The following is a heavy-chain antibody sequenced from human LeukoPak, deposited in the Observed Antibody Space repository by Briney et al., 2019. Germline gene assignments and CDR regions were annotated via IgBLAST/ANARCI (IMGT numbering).Heavy chain of an antibody. CDR1: GFTFDDYA. Sequence: PGGSLRLSCAASGFTFDDYAMHWVRQAPGKGLEWVSGISRNSGSIGYADSVKGRFTISRDNAKNSLYLQMNSLRAEDTALYYCAKDTALRFLEWSTIDYWGQGTLVTVSS. V-gene: IGHV3-9*01. D-gene: IGHD3-3*01. J-gene: IGHJ4*02. CDR2: ISRNSGSI. CDR3: AKDTALRFLEWSTIDY.